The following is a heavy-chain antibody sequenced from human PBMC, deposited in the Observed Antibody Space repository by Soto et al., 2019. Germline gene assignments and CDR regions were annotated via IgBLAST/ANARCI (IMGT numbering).Heavy chain of an antibody. CDR1: GFIFSNYV. D-gene: IGHD1-26*01. CDR2: ISDSGGTS. CDR3: AKRPRALLTFDY. V-gene: IGHV3-23*04. Sequence: EVQLVDSGGGLVQPGGSLRLSCAASGFIFSNYVMSWVRKAPGKGLEWVSSISDSGGTSYYADSVKGRCTISRDNSKNTLYLQMNSLRAEDTAIYYCAKRPRALLTFDYWGQGALFTVSS. J-gene: IGHJ4*02.